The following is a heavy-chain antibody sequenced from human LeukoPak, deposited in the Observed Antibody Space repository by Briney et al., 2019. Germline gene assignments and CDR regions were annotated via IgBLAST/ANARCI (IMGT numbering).Heavy chain of an antibody. CDR2: INYSGST. D-gene: IGHD6-13*01. CDR1: GGSISSSSYY. J-gene: IGHJ5*02. Sequence: PSETLSLTCTVSGGSISSSSYYWGWIRQPPGKGLEWIASINYSGSTYYKSSLQSRVTISVDTSRNQCSLKLTSVTAADTAVYYCARAWYSNAYHRWFDPWGQGTLVTVSS. V-gene: IGHV4-39*07. CDR3: ARAWYSNAYHRWFDP.